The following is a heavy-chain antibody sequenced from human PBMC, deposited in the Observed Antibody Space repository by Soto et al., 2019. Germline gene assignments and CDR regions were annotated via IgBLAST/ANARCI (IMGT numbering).Heavy chain of an antibody. J-gene: IGHJ4*02. Sequence: GGSLRLSCAASGFTFTRYSMNWVRQAPGKGLEWVSSISSTTNYIYYADSMKGRFTVSRDNAKNSVYLEMSSLSAEDTAVYYCARESEDLTSNFDYWGQGTLVTVSS. CDR1: GFTFTRYS. CDR2: ISSTTNYI. CDR3: ARESEDLTSNFDY. V-gene: IGHV3-21*01.